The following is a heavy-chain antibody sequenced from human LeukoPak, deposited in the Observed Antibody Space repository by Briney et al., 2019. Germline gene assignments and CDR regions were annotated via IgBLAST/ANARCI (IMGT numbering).Heavy chain of an antibody. CDR1: GYTFTSYY. J-gene: IGHJ4*02. Sequence: ASVKVSCKASGYTFTSYYMHWVRQAPGQGLEWMGIINPIGGSTSYAQKFQGRVTMTRDTSTSTVYMELSSLRSEDTAVYYCARESSNYYDSSGWTAFDYWGQGTLVTVSS. D-gene: IGHD3-22*01. CDR2: INPIGGST. CDR3: ARESSNYYDSSGWTAFDY. V-gene: IGHV1-46*01.